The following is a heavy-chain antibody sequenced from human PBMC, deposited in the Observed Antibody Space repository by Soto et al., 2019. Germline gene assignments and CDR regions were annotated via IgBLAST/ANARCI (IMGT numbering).Heavy chain of an antibody. CDR2: ISSNDEE. J-gene: IGHJ6*02. Sequence: VTLKESGPLLVKPTETLTLTCTVSGFSLTNPKLGVSWIRQPPGKPLEWLAHISSNDEETYSTSMKSRLTSSKDTAKSQVVITLTNVDHVDTATYFCARIQIPGVDYDFLVLGVVFDAWDVWGQGTTVTVS. V-gene: IGHV2-26*01. D-gene: IGHD3-3*01. CDR1: GFSLTNPKLG. CDR3: ARIQIPGVDYDFLVLGVVFDAWDV.